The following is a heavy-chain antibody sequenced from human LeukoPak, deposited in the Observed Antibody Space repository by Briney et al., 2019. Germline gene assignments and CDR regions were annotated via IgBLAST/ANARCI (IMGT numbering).Heavy chain of an antibody. J-gene: IGHJ3*02. V-gene: IGHV3-30*02. CDR1: GFTFSSYG. CDR2: IRYDGSNK. Sequence: PGGSLRLSCAASGFTFSSYGMHWVRQAPGKGLEWVAFIRYDGSNKYYADSVKGRFTISRDSAKNTLYLQMNSLRAEDTAVYYCARDMSYGFDMWGQGTMVTVSS. D-gene: IGHD3-10*02. CDR3: ARDMSYGFDM.